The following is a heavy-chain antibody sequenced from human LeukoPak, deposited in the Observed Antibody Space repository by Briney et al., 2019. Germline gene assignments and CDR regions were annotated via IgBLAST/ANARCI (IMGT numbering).Heavy chain of an antibody. CDR3: ASIGWENAFDI. V-gene: IGHV3-30-3*01. CDR2: ISYDGSNK. J-gene: IGHJ3*02. CDR1: GFTFSSYA. Sequence: AGGSLRLSCAASGFTFSSYAMHWVRQAPGKGLEWVAVISYDGSNKYYADSVKGRFTISRDNSKNTLYLQMNSLRAEDTAVYYCASIGWENAFDIWGQGTMVTVSS. D-gene: IGHD1-26*01.